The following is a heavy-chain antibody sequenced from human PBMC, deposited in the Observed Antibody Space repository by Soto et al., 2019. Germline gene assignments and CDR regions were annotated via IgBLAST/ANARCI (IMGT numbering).Heavy chain of an antibody. Sequence: QVQLVESGGGVVQPGRSLRLSCAASGFTFSSYGMHWVRQAPGKGLEWVAVIWYDGSNKYYADSVKGRLTISRDNSKNTRYLQMTSLSAEDTAVYYCARKPPGYSRSWYSFSWGWYYFAYWGQGTLVTVSS. CDR2: IWYDGSNK. J-gene: IGHJ4*02. CDR1: GFTFSSYG. V-gene: IGHV3-33*03. D-gene: IGHD6-13*01. CDR3: ARKPPGYSRSWYSFSWGWYYFAY.